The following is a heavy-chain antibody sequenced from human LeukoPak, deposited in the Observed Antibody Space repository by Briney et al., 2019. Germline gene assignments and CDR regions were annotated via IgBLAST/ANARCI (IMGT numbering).Heavy chain of an antibody. Sequence: ASVKVSCKAAGYTFTSYGISWVRQAPGQGLEWMGWISAYNGNTNYAQKLQGRVTMTTDTSTSTAYMELRSLRSDDTAVYYCARAAYYDILTGSMPYYYGMDVWGQGTTVTVSS. D-gene: IGHD3-9*01. CDR3: ARAAYYDILTGSMPYYYGMDV. CDR1: GYTFTSYG. J-gene: IGHJ6*02. V-gene: IGHV1-18*01. CDR2: ISAYNGNT.